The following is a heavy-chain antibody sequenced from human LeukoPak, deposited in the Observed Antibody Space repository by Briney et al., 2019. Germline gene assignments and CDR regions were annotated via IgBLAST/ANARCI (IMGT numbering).Heavy chain of an antibody. CDR2: IWPDGSKK. V-gene: IGHV3-30*02. Sequence: PGGSLRLSCAASGFTFSTYAMHWVRQAPGKGLEWVAFIWPDGSKKYSADSVKGRFAISRENSKNTVYLQMNGLRPEDTALYFCAKISSSAESNFDYWGQGTLLTVSS. CDR1: GFTFSTYA. J-gene: IGHJ4*02. CDR3: AKISSSAESNFDY. D-gene: IGHD6-25*01.